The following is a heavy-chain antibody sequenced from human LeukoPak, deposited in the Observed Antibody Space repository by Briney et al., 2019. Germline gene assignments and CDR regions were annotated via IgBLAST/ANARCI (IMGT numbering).Heavy chain of an antibody. D-gene: IGHD6-13*01. V-gene: IGHV4-61*02. CDR3: ARDNEGMDY. CDR1: GGSISSGSYY. CDR2: IYTSGST. Sequence: PSETLSLTCTVPGGSISSGSYYWSWIRQPAGKGLEWIGRIYTSGSTNYNPSLKSRVTISVDTSKNQFSLKLSSVTAADTAVYYCARDNEGMDYWGQGTLVTVSS. J-gene: IGHJ4*02.